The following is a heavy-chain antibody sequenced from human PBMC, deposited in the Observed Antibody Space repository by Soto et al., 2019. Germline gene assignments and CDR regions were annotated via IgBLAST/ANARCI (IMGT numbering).Heavy chain of an antibody. J-gene: IGHJ6*02. V-gene: IGHV2-70*11. CDR2: IDWDDVK. CDR1: GFSLSTSGMC. CDR3: ARLSTVTTYPNYYYYGMDV. D-gene: IGHD4-17*01. Sequence: SGPTLVNPTQTLTLTCTFSGFSLSTSGMCVSWIRQPPGKALEWLARIDWDDVKYYSTSLKTRLTISKDTSKDQVFLTMTNMDPVDTATYYCARLSTVTTYPNYYYYGMDVWGQGTTVTVSS.